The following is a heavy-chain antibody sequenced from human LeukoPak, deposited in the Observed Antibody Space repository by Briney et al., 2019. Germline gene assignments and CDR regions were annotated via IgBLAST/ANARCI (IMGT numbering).Heavy chain of an antibody. CDR3: AKRGEEDGYYYYYMDV. CDR1: GFTFSSYA. V-gene: IGHV3-23*01. D-gene: IGHD3-16*01. Sequence: GGSLRLSCAASGFTFSSYAMSWVRQAPGKGLEWVSAISGSGGSTYYADSVRGRFTISRDNSKNTLYLQMNSLRAEDTAVYYCAKRGEEDGYYYYYMDVWGKGTTVTVSS. CDR2: ISGSGGST. J-gene: IGHJ6*03.